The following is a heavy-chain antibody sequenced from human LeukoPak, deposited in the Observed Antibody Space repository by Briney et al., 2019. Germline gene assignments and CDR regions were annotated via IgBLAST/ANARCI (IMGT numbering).Heavy chain of an antibody. CDR1: GGTFSSYA. J-gene: IGHJ5*02. CDR3: AREYGRVCSGGSCYSGLSWFDP. D-gene: IGHD2-15*01. V-gene: IGHV1-69*04. Sequence: GASVKVSCKASGGTFSSYAISWVRQAPGQGLEWMGRIIPILGIANYAQKFQGRVTITADESTSTAYMELSSLRSEDTAVYYCAREYGRVCSGGSCYSGLSWFDPWGQGTLVTVSS. CDR2: IIPILGIA.